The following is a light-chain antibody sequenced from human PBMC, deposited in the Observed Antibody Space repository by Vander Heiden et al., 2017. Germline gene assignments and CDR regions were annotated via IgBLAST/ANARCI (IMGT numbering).Light chain of an antibody. CDR1: SSNIGAGYA. CDR2: GNS. Sequence: QSVLTQPPPGAGAPGQRVTISCPWSSSNIGAGYAVHWYQQLPGTAPKLLIYGNSNRPARVPDRFSGAKSGTSASRAITGLQAEDEADYYCESYDSSLSGYVVFGGGTKLTVL. J-gene: IGLJ2*01. CDR3: ESYDSSLSGYVV. V-gene: IGLV1-40*01.